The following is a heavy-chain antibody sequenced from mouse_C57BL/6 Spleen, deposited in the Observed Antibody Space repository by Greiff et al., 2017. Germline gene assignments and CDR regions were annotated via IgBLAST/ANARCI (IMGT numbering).Heavy chain of an antibody. CDR3: TRRGLGRDYYAMDY. CDR2: IDPETGGT. CDR1: GYTFTDYE. Sequence: QVQLKESGAELVRPGASVTLSCKASGYTFTDYEMHWVKQTPVHGLEWIGAIDPETGGTAYNQKFKGKAILTADKSSSTAYMELRSLTSEDSAVYYCTRRGLGRDYYAMDYWGQGTSVTVSS. J-gene: IGHJ4*01. D-gene: IGHD3-3*01. V-gene: IGHV1-15*01.